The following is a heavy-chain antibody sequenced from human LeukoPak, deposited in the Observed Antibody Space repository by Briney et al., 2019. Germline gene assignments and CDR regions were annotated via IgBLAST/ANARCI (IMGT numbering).Heavy chain of an antibody. CDR1: GFTFSSSW. J-gene: IGHJ6*02. D-gene: IGHD3-9*01. V-gene: IGHV3-74*01. CDR2: IKTDGSTT. CDR3: ARQENKGMDV. Sequence: GGSLRLSCAVSGFTFSSSWMHWVRQAPGKGLVWVSHIKTDGSTTAYADSVKGRFTISRDNAKNTLYLQMNSLRAEDTAVYYCARQENKGMDVWGQGTTVTASS.